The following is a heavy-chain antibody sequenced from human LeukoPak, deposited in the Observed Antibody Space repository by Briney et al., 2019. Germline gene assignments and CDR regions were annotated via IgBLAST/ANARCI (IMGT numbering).Heavy chain of an antibody. Sequence: SETLSLTCAVYGGSFSGYYWSWIRQPPGKGLEWIGEISHSGSTNYNPSLKSRVTISVDTSKNQFSLKLSSVTAADTAVYYCARGDIWFGECWGQGTLVTVSS. CDR2: ISHSGST. CDR1: GGSFSGYY. J-gene: IGHJ4*02. CDR3: ARGDIWFGEC. V-gene: IGHV4-34*01. D-gene: IGHD3-10*01.